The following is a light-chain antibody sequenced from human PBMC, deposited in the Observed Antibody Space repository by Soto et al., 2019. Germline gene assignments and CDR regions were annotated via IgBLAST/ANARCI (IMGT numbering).Light chain of an antibody. CDR3: QSYDSLSGYV. Sequence: QAVVTQPPSVSGAPGQRVTISCTGSSSNIGAPFDVHWYQQLPGTAPKLLIYGNSDRPSGVPDRFSGSKSGTSASLAITGLQAEDEADYYCQSYDSLSGYVFGTGTKVTVL. J-gene: IGLJ1*01. V-gene: IGLV1-40*01. CDR1: SSNIGAPFD. CDR2: GNS.